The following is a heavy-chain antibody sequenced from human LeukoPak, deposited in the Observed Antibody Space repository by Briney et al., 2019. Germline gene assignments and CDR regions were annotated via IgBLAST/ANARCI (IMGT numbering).Heavy chain of an antibody. Sequence: GGSLRLSCAASGITFSSYAMSWVRQAPGKGLEWVSSISGSGGTTYYADSVRGRFTISRDNSKNTLYLQMNSLRAEDTAVYYCAKVYNWNPREAFDIWGQGTMVTVSS. J-gene: IGHJ3*02. V-gene: IGHV3-23*01. D-gene: IGHD1-20*01. CDR3: AKVYNWNPREAFDI. CDR1: GITFSSYA. CDR2: ISGSGGTT.